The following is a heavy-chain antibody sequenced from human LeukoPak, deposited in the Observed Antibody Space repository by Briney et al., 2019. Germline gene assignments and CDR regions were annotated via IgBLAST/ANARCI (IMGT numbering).Heavy chain of an antibody. D-gene: IGHD3-22*01. V-gene: IGHV3-48*02. CDR1: GFTFSSYS. CDR2: ISSSSSTI. CDR3: AREGRYDSSGYYYRDY. Sequence: GGSLRLSCAASGFTFSSYSMNWVRQAPGKGLEWVSYISSSSSTIYYADYVKGRFTISRDNAKNSLYLQMNSLRDEDTAVYYCAREGRYDSSGYYYRDYWGQGTLVTVSS. J-gene: IGHJ4*02.